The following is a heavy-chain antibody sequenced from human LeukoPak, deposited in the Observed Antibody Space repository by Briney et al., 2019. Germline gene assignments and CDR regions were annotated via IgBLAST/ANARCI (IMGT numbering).Heavy chain of an antibody. D-gene: IGHD3-10*01. Sequence: TSETLSLTCAVYGGSFSGYYWSWIRQPPGKGLEWIGEINHSGSTNYNPSLKSRVTISVDTSKNQFSLQLNSVTPEDTAVYYCARDNSGTYYTISYYFDYWGQGTLVTVSS. J-gene: IGHJ4*02. V-gene: IGHV4-34*01. CDR2: INHSGST. CDR1: GGSFSGYY. CDR3: ARDNSGTYYTISYYFDY.